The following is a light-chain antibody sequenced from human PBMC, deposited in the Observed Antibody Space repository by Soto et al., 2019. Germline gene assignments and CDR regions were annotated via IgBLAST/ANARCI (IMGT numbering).Light chain of an antibody. V-gene: IGKV1-5*01. CDR2: DAS. Sequence: DIQMTQSPSTLSASVGDRFTITCRAIQSISSWLAWYQQKAGEAPKLLIYDASSLESGVPSRFSGSGSGTDFTLTISSLQPEDVAAYYCQKYNSAPLTFGGGTKVDIK. J-gene: IGKJ4*01. CDR3: QKYNSAPLT. CDR1: QSISSW.